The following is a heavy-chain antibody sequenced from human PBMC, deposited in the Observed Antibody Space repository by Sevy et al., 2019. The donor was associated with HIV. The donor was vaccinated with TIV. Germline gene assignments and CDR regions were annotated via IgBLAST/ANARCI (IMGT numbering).Heavy chain of an antibody. CDR2: IYYSGST. CDR3: ARQSAGITMVRGPTPFN. CDR1: GGSISSSSYY. V-gene: IGHV4-39*01. D-gene: IGHD3-10*01. Sequence: SETLSLTCTVSGGSISSSSYYWGWIRQPPGKGLEWIGSIYYSGSTYYNPSLKSRVTISVDTSKNQFSLKLSSVTAADTAVYYCARQSAGITMVRGPTPFNWGQGTLVTVSS. J-gene: IGHJ4*02.